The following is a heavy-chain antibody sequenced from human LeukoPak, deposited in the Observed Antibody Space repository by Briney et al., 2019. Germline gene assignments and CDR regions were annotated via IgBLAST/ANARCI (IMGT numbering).Heavy chain of an antibody. J-gene: IGHJ5*02. D-gene: IGHD1-26*01. CDR2: INPNTGTT. CDR1: GYTFTGYY. CDR3: ARGCSGTYNEWFDP. Sequence: GASVKVSCKTSGYTFTGYYIHWVRQAPGQGLEWMGWINPNTGTTNYAQKFQGRVTMTRDTSINTGYMELSRLTSDDTAVYYCARGCSGTYNEWFDPWGQGTLVTVSS. V-gene: IGHV1-2*02.